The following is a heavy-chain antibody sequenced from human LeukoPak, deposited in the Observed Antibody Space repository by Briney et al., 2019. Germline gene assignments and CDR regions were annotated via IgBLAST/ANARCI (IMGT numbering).Heavy chain of an antibody. D-gene: IGHD3-10*01. CDR3: ARGGPYGSDYYYGMDV. J-gene: IGHJ6*02. V-gene: IGHV1-18*01. CDR2: ISAYNGNT. CDR1: GYTFTNYD. Sequence: ASVKVSCKASGYTFTNYDINWVRQAPGQGLEWMGWISAYNGNTNYAQKLQGRVTMTTDTSTSTAYMELRSLRSDDTAVYYCARGGPYGSDYYYGMDVWGQGTTVTVSS.